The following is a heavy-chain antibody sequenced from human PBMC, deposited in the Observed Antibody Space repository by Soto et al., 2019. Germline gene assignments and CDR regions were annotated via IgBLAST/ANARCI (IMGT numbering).Heavy chain of an antibody. CDR3: AREGGYSSGTQDY. CDR1: GFTFSSYW. CDR2: IKQDGSGK. D-gene: IGHD6-19*01. J-gene: IGHJ4*02. Sequence: EVQLVESGGGLVQPGGSLRLSCAASGFTFSSYWMSWVRQAPGKGLEWVANIKQDGSGKYYVDSVKGRFTISRDNAKNSLYLQMNSLRAEDTAVYYCAREGGYSSGTQDYWGQGTLVTVSS. V-gene: IGHV3-7*01.